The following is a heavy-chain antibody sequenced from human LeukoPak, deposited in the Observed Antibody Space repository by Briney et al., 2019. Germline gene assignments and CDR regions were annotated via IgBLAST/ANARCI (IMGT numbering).Heavy chain of an antibody. D-gene: IGHD3-10*02. J-gene: IGHJ4*02. Sequence: SETLSLTCTVSGYSISSGYHWGWIRQPPGKGLEWIGEINHSGSTNYNPSLKSRVTISVDTSKNQFSLKLSSVTAADTAVYYCARGMLGGSYFDYWGQGTLVTVSS. CDR3: ARGMLGGSYFDY. CDR2: INHSGST. CDR1: GYSISSGYH. V-gene: IGHV4-38-2*02.